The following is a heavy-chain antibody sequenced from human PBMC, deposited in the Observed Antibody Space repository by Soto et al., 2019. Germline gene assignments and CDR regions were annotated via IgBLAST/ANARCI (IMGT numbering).Heavy chain of an antibody. CDR3: AKDTYSNNWDTIDI. V-gene: IGHV3-9*01. CDR1: GFTFDDFA. CDR2: ISWTSDNL. D-gene: IGHD6-13*01. J-gene: IGHJ3*02. Sequence: GGSLRLSCAASGFTFDDFAMHWVRQAPGKGLEWVSGISWTSDNLAYADSVKGRFTISRDNAKDSLYLQMNSLRAEDTAFYYCAKDTYSNNWDTIDIWGQGTLVTVSS.